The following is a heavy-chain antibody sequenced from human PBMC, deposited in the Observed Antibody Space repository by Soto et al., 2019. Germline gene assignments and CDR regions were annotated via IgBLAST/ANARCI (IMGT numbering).Heavy chain of an antibody. CDR1: GFTFSSYS. CDR3: AREQGVVVVADTRYYYYGMDV. D-gene: IGHD2-15*01. J-gene: IGHJ6*02. CDR2: ISSSSSYI. Sequence: GSLRLSCAASGFTFSSYSMNWVRQAPGKGLEWVSSISSSSSYIYYADSVNGRFTISRDNAKNSMYLQMNSLRAEDTAVYYCAREQGVVVVADTRYYYYGMDVWGQVTRVT. V-gene: IGHV3-21*01.